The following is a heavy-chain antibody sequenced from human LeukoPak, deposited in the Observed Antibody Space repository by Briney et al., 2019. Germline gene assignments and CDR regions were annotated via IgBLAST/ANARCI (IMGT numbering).Heavy chain of an antibody. J-gene: IGHJ4*02. D-gene: IGHD6-25*01. V-gene: IGHV4-59*08. Sequence: SETLSLTCTVSGGSISSHYWSWIRQPPGKGLEWIGYIYYSGSTNYNPSLKSRVTISVDTSKNQFSLKLSSVTAADTAVYYCARFVRSYSSGLSFYFDYWGQGTLVTVSS. CDR1: GGSISSHY. CDR3: ARFVRSYSSGLSFYFDY. CDR2: IYYSGST.